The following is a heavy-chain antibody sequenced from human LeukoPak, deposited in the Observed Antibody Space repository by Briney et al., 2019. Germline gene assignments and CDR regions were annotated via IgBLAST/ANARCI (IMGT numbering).Heavy chain of an antibody. D-gene: IGHD2-2*01. Sequence: SETLSLTCAVYGGSFSGYYWSWIRQPPGKGLEWIGEINHSGSTNYNPSLKSRVTISVDTSKNQFSLKLSSVTAADTAVYYCVKSNSRYQPWTLDIWGRGTMVTVSS. V-gene: IGHV4-34*01. CDR3: VKSNSRYQPWTLDI. CDR2: INHSGST. CDR1: GGSFSGYY. J-gene: IGHJ3*02.